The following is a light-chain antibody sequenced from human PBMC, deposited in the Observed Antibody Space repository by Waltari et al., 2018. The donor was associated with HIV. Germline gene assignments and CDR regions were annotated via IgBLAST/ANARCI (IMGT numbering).Light chain of an antibody. CDR1: QTINTY. CDR2: AAS. J-gene: IGKJ2*01. CDR3: QQSYNFPFT. Sequence: DIQVTQSPSSLSASFGDRVIITCRANQTINTYLNWYQPQPGKAPKLLIYAASTLQNGVPPRVTGSGSGTDFTLTVSSMQPEDFATDYCQQSYNFPFTFGPGTKLEIK. V-gene: IGKV1-39*01.